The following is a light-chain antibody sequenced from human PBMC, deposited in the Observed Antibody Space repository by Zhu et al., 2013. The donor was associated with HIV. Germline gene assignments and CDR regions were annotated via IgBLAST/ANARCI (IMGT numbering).Light chain of an antibody. V-gene: IGLV1-40*01. CDR2: DDS. Sequence: QSVLTQPPSVSGAPGQRVTISCTGSSSNIGAGYDVHWYQQFPGTAPKLLIYDDSNRPSGVPDRFSGSKSGTSASLAITGLQAEDEADYYCQSYDSSLSGSVFGGGTKLTVL. J-gene: IGLJ3*02. CDR1: SSNIGAGYD. CDR3: QSYDSSLSGSV.